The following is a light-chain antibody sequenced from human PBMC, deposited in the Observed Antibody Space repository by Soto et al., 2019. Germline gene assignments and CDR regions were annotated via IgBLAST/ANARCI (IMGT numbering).Light chain of an antibody. V-gene: IGLV2-14*01. CDR3: SSYTSSSTLVV. CDR1: SSDVGGYNY. Sequence: QSVLTQPASVSGSPGQSITISCTGTSSDVGGYNYVSWYQQHPGKAPKLMIYEVSNRPSGVSNRFSGSKSGNTASLTISGLQAEDEADYYCSSYTSSSTLVVXGTGXKLTVL. CDR2: EVS. J-gene: IGLJ1*01.